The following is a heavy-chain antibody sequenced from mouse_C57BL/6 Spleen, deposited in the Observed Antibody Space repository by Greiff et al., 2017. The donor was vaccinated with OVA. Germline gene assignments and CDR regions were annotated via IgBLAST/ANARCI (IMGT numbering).Heavy chain of an antibody. D-gene: IGHD1-1*01. J-gene: IGHJ4*01. CDR3: TKEENYCDSMDY. CDR1: GYTFTSYW. CDR2: INPSNGGT. V-gene: IGHV1-53*01. Sequence: VQLQQSGTELVKPGASVKLSCKASGYTFTSYWMHWVKQRPGQGLEWIGNINPSNGGTNYNEKFKSKATLTVDKSSSTAYMQLSSLTSEDTAVYYCTKEENYCDSMDYWGQGTSVTVSS.